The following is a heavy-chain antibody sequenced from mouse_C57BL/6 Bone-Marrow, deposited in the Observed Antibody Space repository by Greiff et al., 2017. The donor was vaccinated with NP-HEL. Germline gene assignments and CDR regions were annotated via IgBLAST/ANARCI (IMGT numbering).Heavy chain of an antibody. CDR3: ARGYRKAWLAY. Sequence: VQLKESGGDLVKPGGSLKLSCAASGFTFSSYGMSWVRQTPDKRLEWVATISSGGSYTYYPDSVKGRFTMSRDNAKNTLYLQLSSLKSEDTAMYYCARGYRKAWLAYGGQGTLVTVSA. CDR1: GFTFSSYG. V-gene: IGHV5-6*01. CDR2: ISSGGSYT. J-gene: IGHJ3*01. D-gene: IGHD2-14*01.